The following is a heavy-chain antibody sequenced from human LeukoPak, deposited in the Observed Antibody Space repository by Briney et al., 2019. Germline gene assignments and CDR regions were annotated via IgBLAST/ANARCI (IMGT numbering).Heavy chain of an antibody. CDR3: AREDHSKYEY. Sequence: GGSLRLSCTASGFTFSSYWMSWVRQAPGKGLERVANIKQDGSDKYYVDSAKGRFTISKDNAKNSLYLQMHTLRSEDTGVYYCAREDHSKYEYWGQGALVTVSS. V-gene: IGHV3-7*01. CDR1: GFTFSSYW. J-gene: IGHJ4*02. CDR2: IKQDGSDK. D-gene: IGHD4-11*01.